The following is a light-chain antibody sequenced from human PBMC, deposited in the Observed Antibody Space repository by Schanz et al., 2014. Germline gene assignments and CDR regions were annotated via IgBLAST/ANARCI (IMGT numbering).Light chain of an antibody. V-gene: IGKV4-1*01. Sequence: DIVMTQSPDSLAVSLGERATINCKSSQSVLYSSNNKNYLAWYQQKPGQPPKLLIYWASTRESGVPDRFNGGGSGTDFTLTISSLQAEDVAVYYCQQYNKWPPLTFGGGTKVEIK. CDR1: QSVLYSSNNKNY. CDR3: QQYNKWPPLT. CDR2: WAS. J-gene: IGKJ4*01.